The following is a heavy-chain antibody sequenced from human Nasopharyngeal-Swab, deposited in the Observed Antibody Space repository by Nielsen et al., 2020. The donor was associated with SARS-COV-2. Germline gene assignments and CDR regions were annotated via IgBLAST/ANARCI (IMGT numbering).Heavy chain of an antibody. D-gene: IGHD5-12*01. CDR3: AAGWISRRFDYYFDY. J-gene: IGHJ4*02. V-gene: IGHV1-58*01. CDR2: IVVGSGNT. CDR1: GFTFTSSA. Sequence: SVKVSCKASGFTFTSSAVQWVRQARGQRLEWIGWIVVGSGNTNYAQKFQERVTITRDMSTSTAYMELSSLRSEDTAVYYCAAGWISRRFDYYFDYWGQGTLVTFSS.